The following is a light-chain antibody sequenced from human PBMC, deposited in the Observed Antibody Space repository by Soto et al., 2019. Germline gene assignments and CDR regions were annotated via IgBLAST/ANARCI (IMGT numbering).Light chain of an antibody. CDR1: QSITRN. J-gene: IGKJ1*01. V-gene: IGKV3-15*01. CDR2: GAS. Sequence: EIVMTQSPATLSASPGERATISCRARQSITRNLAWYQQSPGQAPRLLIYGASTRATGIPARFSGSGSGTEFTLTINSLQSEDFAVYYCQQYNNWPMWTFGQGTKVDIK. CDR3: QQYNNWPMWT.